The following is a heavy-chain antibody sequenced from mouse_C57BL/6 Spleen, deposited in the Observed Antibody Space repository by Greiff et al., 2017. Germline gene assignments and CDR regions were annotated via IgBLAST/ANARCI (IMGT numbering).Heavy chain of an antibody. CDR3: ARGGTVEFYYAMDY. CDR2: IHPTSGST. Sequence: QVQLQQPGAELVKPGASVKLSCKASGYTFTSYWMHWVKQRPVQGLEWIGMIHPTSGSTNYNEKFKSKATLTVDKSSSTAYMQLSSLTSEDSAVYYCARGGTVEFYYAMDYWGQGTSVTVSS. J-gene: IGHJ4*01. CDR1: GYTFTSYW. D-gene: IGHD1-1*01. V-gene: IGHV1-64*01.